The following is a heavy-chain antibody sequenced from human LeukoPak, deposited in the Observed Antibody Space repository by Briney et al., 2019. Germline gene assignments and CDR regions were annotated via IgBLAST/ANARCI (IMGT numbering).Heavy chain of an antibody. D-gene: IGHD2-2*01. CDR3: ARDHCSSTSCFLPGGWFDP. V-gene: IGHV4-4*07. CDR2: IYTSGST. Sequence: SETLSLTCTVSGGSISSYYWSWIRQPAGKGLEWIGRIYTSGSTNYNPSLKSRVTMSVATSQNQSYLKLRSVTAPGPAVYYCARDHCSSTSCFLPGGWFDPWGQGTLVTVSS. CDR1: GGSISSYY. J-gene: IGHJ5*02.